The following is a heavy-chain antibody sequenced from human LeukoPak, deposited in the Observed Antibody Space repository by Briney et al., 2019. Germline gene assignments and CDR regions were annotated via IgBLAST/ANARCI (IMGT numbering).Heavy chain of an antibody. J-gene: IGHJ6*02. CDR2: ISSSSSYI. D-gene: IGHD2-2*02. CDR1: GFTFSSYS. Sequence: GGSLRLSCAASGFTFSSYSMNWVRQAPGKGLEWVSSISSSSSYIYSADSVKGRFTISRDNAKNSLYLQMNSLRAEDTAVYYCASSGARYCSSTSCYTAKVRNYYYYYGMDVWGQGTTVTVSS. V-gene: IGHV3-21*01. CDR3: ASSGARYCSSTSCYTAKVRNYYYYYGMDV.